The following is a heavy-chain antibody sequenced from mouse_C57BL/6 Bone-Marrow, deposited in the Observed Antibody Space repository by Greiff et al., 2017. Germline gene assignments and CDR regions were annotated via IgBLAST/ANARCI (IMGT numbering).Heavy chain of an antibody. V-gene: IGHV5-4*01. CDR3: ARDPTTVAHFDV. D-gene: IGHD1-1*01. CDR2: ISDGGSYT. CDR1: GFTFSSYA. Sequence: EVQGVESGGGLVKPGGSLKLSCAASGFTFSSYAMSWVRQTPEKRLEWVATISDGGSYTYYPDNVKGRFTISRDNAKNNLYLQMSHLKSENTAMYYCARDPTTVAHFDVWGTGTTVTVSS. J-gene: IGHJ1*03.